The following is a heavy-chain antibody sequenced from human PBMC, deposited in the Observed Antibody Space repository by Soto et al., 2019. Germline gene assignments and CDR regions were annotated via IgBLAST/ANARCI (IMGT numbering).Heavy chain of an antibody. CDR2: ISYDGSNK. D-gene: IGHD3-3*01. Sequence: QVQLVESGGGVVQPGRSLRLSCAASGFTFSSYGMHWVRQAPGKGLVWVAVISYDGSNKYYAESVKGRFTISRDKSKNTLYLQMNSLRAEDTAVYYSAKQDYDFWSGHNWFDPWGQGTVVTVSS. CDR3: AKQDYDFWSGHNWFDP. V-gene: IGHV3-30*18. CDR1: GFTFSSYG. J-gene: IGHJ5*02.